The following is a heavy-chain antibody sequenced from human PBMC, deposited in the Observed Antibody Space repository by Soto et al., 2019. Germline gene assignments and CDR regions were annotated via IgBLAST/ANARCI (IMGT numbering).Heavy chain of an antibody. V-gene: IGHV4-59*01. J-gene: IGHJ4*02. CDR3: AKSLWDTSGWKTDD. CDR2: IYYSGSI. D-gene: IGHD6-19*01. Sequence: PSETLSLTCTVSGDSISSLYWSWIRQPPGKGLEWIGYIYYSGSINYNPSLKSRVTISVDPSKNQFSLRLSSVTAADTAVYYCAKSLWDTSGWKTDDWGQGTLVTVSS. CDR1: GDSISSLY.